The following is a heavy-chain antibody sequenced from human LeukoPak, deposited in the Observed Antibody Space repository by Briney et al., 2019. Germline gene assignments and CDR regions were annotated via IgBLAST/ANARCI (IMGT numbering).Heavy chain of an antibody. D-gene: IGHD3-10*01. CDR1: GFTFTSSW. V-gene: IGHV3-9*03. CDR3: AKGSYGSGSYPDY. J-gene: IGHJ4*02. Sequence: HPGGSLRLSCAASGFTFTSSWMHWVRQAPGKGLEWVSGISWNSGSIGYADSVKGRFTISRDNAKNSLYLQMNSLRAEDMALYYCAKGSYGSGSYPDYWGQGTLVTVSS. CDR2: ISWNSGSI.